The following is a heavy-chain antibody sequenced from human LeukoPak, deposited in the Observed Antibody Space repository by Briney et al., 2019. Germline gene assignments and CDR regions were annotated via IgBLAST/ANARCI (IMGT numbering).Heavy chain of an antibody. D-gene: IGHD6-19*01. CDR2: INHSGST. CDR1: GETFIHNF. CDR3: ARAMPYFYGSIAVPGTIDY. V-gene: IGHV4-34*01. Sequence: PSETLSLTCAVYGETFIHNFWTWIRQPPGKGLEWIGQINHSGSTYYNPSLKSRVTILVDTSKNQFSLKLTSVTAADTAVYYSARAMPYFYGSIAVPGTIDYWGQGILVTVSS. J-gene: IGHJ4*02.